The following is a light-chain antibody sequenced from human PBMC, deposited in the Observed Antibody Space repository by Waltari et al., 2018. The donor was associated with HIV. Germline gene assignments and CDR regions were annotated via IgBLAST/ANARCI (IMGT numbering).Light chain of an antibody. CDR3: SSYTSSSSWV. V-gene: IGLV2-14*03. CDR1: RSDVGGYNY. Sequence: QSALTQPASVSGSPGQSITISCTGTRSDVGGYNYVSWYQQHPGKAPKVMIYDVSNRPAGVSKRFSGSKSGNTASLTISGLQAEDEADYYCSSYTSSSSWVFGGGTKLTVL. CDR2: DVS. J-gene: IGLJ3*02.